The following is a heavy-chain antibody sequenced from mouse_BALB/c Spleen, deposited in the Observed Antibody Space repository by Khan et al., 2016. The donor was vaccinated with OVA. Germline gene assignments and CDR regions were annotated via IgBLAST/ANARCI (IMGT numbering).Heavy chain of an antibody. CDR1: GYIFTNYW. CDR3: EKGEVLYYFDY. Sequence: VQLQESGAELVRPGASVKLSCKTSGYIFTNYWIHWIKQRSGQGLEWIARIYPGTDNTYYDEKLKDKATLSADKSSSTAYMQLSSLKSEDSAVYFWEKGEVLYYFDYWGQGTTLTVSS. V-gene: IGHV1-76*01. CDR2: IYPGTDNT. J-gene: IGHJ2*01.